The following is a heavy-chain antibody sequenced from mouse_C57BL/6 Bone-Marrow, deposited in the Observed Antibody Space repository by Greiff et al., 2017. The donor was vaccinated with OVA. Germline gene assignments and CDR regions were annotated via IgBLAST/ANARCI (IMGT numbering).Heavy chain of an antibody. CDR2: IDPETGGT. Sequence: LVESGAELVRPGASVTLSCKASGYTFTDYEMHWVKQTPVHGLEWIGAIDPETGGTAYNQKFKGKAILTADKSSSTAYMELRSLTSEDSAVYYSTRGYSNYYAMDYWGQGTSVTVSS. D-gene: IGHD2-5*01. CDR1: GYTFTDYE. J-gene: IGHJ4*01. CDR3: TRGYSNYYAMDY. V-gene: IGHV1-15*01.